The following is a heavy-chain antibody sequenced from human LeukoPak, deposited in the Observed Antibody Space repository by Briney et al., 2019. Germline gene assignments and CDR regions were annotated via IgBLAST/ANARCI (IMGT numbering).Heavy chain of an antibody. D-gene: IGHD3-9*01. J-gene: IGHJ4*02. V-gene: IGHV4-59*11. CDR2: IYYSGST. CDR3: ARVPETGEGAHDY. Sequence: SETLSLTCTVPGGSISSHYWSWIRQPPGKGLEWIGYIYYSGSTNYNPSLKSRVTISVDTSKNQFSLKLSSVTAADTAVYYCARVPETGEGAHDYWGQGTLVTVSS. CDR1: GGSISSHY.